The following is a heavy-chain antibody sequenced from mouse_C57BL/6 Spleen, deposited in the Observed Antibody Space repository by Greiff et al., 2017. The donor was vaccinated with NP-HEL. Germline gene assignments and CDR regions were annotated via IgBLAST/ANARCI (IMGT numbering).Heavy chain of an antibody. CDR1: GYAFTNYL. CDR3: ARGYGSSYGWFAY. Sequence: QVQLQQSGAELVRPGTSVKVSCKASGYAFTNYLIEWVKQRPGQGLEWIGVINPGSGGTNYNEKFKGKATLTADKSSSTAYMQLSSLTSEDSAVYFCARGYGSSYGWFAYWGQGTLVTVSA. J-gene: IGHJ3*01. D-gene: IGHD1-1*01. V-gene: IGHV1-54*01. CDR2: INPGSGGT.